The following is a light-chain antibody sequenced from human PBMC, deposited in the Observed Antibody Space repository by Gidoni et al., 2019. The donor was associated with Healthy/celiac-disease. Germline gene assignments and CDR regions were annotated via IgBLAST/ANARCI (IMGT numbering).Light chain of an antibody. J-gene: IGLJ3*02. V-gene: IGLV2-14*03. CDR1: SSDVGGYTY. CDR3: SSYTSSSTRV. Sequence: QSALTQPASVSGSPGQSSTSSCTGTSSDVGGYTYVSWYQQHPGKAPKLMIYVVSNRPSGVSNRFSGSKSGNTASLTISGLQAEDEADYYCSSYTSSSTRVFGGGTKLTVL. CDR2: VVS.